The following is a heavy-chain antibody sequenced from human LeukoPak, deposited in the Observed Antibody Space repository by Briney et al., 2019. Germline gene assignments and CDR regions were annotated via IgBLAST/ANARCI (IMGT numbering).Heavy chain of an antibody. CDR3: ARGRPQLPAAHFDH. CDR1: GGTFSSYA. CDR2: IIPIFGTA. J-gene: IGHJ4*02. V-gene: IGHV1-69*05. D-gene: IGHD1-1*01. Sequence: SVKVSCKASGGTFSSYAISWVRQAPGQGLEWMGGIIPIFGTANYALKFQGRVTITTDESTSTAYMELSSLRSEDTAVYYCARGRPQLPAAHFDHWGQGTLVTVSS.